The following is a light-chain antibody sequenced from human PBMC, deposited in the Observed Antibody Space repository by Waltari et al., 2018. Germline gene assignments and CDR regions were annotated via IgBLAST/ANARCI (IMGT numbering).Light chain of an antibody. J-gene: IGLJ3*02. Sequence: QAVVTQEPSLTVSPGGTVTLTCGSSAGAVTSGHYPYWFQQKPGQAPRTLIYNTTNKHSWTPARVSGSLLGGKAALTLSGAQPEDEAEYYCLLSYSGSRWVFGGGTRLTVL. CDR3: LLSYSGSRWV. CDR2: NTT. CDR1: AGAVTSGHY. V-gene: IGLV7-46*01.